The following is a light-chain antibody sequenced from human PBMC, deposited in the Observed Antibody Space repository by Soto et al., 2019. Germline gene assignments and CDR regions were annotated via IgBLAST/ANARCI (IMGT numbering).Light chain of an antibody. V-gene: IGKV3-20*01. CDR3: QQYANSHGT. CDR2: GAS. J-gene: IGKJ1*01. Sequence: EVVLTQSPDTLSLSPGERATLSCRASQSVDSNLAWYQQKPGQTPRLLIYGASGRATGIPDRFSGSGAGTDFTLTISRLEPEDFAVYYCQQYANSHGTFGQGTKVDIK. CDR1: QSVDSN.